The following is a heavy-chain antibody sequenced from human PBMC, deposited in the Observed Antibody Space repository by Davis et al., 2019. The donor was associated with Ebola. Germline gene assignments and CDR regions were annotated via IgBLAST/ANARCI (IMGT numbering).Heavy chain of an antibody. D-gene: IGHD3-22*01. CDR1: GFTVSSNY. J-gene: IGHJ5*02. V-gene: IGHV3-53*01. CDR3: AREVWDYYDSSGYPRGRFDP. Sequence: PGGSLRLSCAASGFTVSSNYMSWVRQAPGKGLEWVSVIYSGGSTYYADSVKGRFPISRDNSKNTLYLQMNSLRAEDTAVYYCAREVWDYYDSSGYPRGRFDPWGQGTLVTVSS. CDR2: IYSGGST.